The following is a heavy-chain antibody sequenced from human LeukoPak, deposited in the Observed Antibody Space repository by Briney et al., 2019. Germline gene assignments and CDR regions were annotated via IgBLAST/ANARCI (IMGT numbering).Heavy chain of an antibody. Sequence: PSETLSLTCTVYGGSISSSSYYWGWIRQPPGKGLEWIASIYYSGSTYYNPSLKSRVTISVDTSKNQFSLNLSSVTAADTAVYYCAGTPSRGITGTTPGYWGQGTLVTVSS. V-gene: IGHV4-39*01. CDR2: IYYSGST. CDR3: AGTPSRGITGTTPGY. D-gene: IGHD1-7*01. J-gene: IGHJ4*02. CDR1: GGSISSSSYY.